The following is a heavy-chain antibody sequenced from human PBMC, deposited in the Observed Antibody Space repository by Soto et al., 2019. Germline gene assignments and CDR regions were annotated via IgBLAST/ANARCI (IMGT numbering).Heavy chain of an antibody. J-gene: IGHJ5*02. V-gene: IGHV3-66*01. Sequence: EVQLVKSGGGLVQPGGSLRLSCAASGFSVSSSYLYWVRQAPGKGLEWVSSIYLSGSTYYTDSVKGRFSISRDNSKNTLYLQMNSLGAEDTAIYYCVRGKVGTNPNWLDPWGQGSLVTVSS. CDR3: VRGKVGTNPNWLDP. CDR1: GFSVSSSY. CDR2: IYLSGST. D-gene: IGHD2-21*02.